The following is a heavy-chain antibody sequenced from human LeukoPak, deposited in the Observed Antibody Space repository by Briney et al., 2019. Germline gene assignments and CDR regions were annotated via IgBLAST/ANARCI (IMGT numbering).Heavy chain of an antibody. Sequence: SETLSLTCTVSGGSISSGDYYWSWIRQPPGKGLEWIGYIYYSGSTYYNPSLKSRVTISVDTSKSQFSLKLSSVTAADTAVYYCARGLDFDWLSRNYYYYYGMDVWGQGTTVTVSS. CDR1: GGSISSGDYY. V-gene: IGHV4-30-4*01. CDR3: ARGLDFDWLSRNYYYYYGMDV. CDR2: IYYSGST. D-gene: IGHD3-9*01. J-gene: IGHJ6*02.